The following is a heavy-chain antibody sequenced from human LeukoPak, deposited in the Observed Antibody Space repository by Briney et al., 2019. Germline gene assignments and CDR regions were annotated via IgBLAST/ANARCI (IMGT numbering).Heavy chain of an antibody. CDR3: ARGSWSYYFDY. CDR2: IWYDGSNK. CDR1: GFTFSSYG. D-gene: IGHD2-15*01. Sequence: GGSLRLSCAASGFTFSSYGMHWVRQAPGKGLEWVAVIWYDGSNKYYADSVKGRFIISRDNSKNTLYLQMNSLRAEDTAVYYCARGSWSYYFDYWGQGTLVTVSS. J-gene: IGHJ4*02. V-gene: IGHV3-33*01.